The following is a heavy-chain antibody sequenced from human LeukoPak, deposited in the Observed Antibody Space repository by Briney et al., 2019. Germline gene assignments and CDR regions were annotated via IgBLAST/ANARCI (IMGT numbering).Heavy chain of an antibody. CDR2: ISGSGGST. CDR1: GFTFSDYY. J-gene: IGHJ4*02. Sequence: PGGSLRLSCAASGFTFSDYYMSWIRQAPGKGLEWVSSISGSGGSTYYADSVRGRFTISRDNSKNTLYLQMNSLRAEDTAVYYCAKCVGSIAGYWGQGTLVTVSS. CDR3: AKCVGSIAGY. V-gene: IGHV3-23*01. D-gene: IGHD6-6*01.